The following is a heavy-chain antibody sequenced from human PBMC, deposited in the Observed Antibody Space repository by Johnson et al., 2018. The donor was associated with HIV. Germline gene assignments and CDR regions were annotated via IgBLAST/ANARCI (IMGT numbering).Heavy chain of an antibody. D-gene: IGHD6-13*01. V-gene: IGHV3-23*04. J-gene: IGHJ3*02. CDR1: GFTFRSYA. CDR2: VSATGDST. Sequence: VQLVESGGGLVQPGGSLRLSCAASGFTFRSYAMGWVRQAPGEGLEWVSVVSATGDSTYYADSVKGRFTISRDNSKNTLYLQMNSLRAEDTAVYFCVRRARDPSTWLGGSLNAFDIWGQGTLVTVSS. CDR3: VRRARDPSTWLGGSLNAFDI.